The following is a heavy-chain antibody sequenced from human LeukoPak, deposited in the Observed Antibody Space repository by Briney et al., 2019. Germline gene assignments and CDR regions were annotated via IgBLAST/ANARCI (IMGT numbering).Heavy chain of an antibody. V-gene: IGHV1-3*01. J-gene: IGHJ6*02. Sequence: ASVKVSCKASGYTFTSYAMHWVRQAPGQRLEWMGWINAGNGNTKYSQKFQGRVTITRDTSASTAYMELSSLRSEDTAVYYCARDWAENTAISYGMDVWGQGTTVTVSS. CDR1: GYTFTSYA. CDR3: ARDWAENTAISYGMDV. CDR2: INAGNGNT. D-gene: IGHD5-18*01.